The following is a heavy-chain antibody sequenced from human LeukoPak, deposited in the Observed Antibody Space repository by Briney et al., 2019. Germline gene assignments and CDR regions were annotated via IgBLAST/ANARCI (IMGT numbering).Heavy chain of an antibody. CDR3: ARDEISGFVLDY. J-gene: IGHJ4*02. V-gene: IGHV3-30-3*01. D-gene: IGHD6-6*01. Sequence: GRSLRLSCAASGFTFSSYAMHWVRQAPGKGLEWVAVISYDGSNKYYADSVKGRFTISRDNSKNTLYLQMNSLRAEDTAVYYCARDEISGFVLDYWGQGTLVTVSS. CDR1: GFTFSSYA. CDR2: ISYDGSNK.